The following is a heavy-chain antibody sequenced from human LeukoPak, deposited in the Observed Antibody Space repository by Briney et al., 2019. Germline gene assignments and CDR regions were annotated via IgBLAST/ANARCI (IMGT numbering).Heavy chain of an antibody. D-gene: IGHD5-24*01. CDR2: IYYSGST. J-gene: IGHJ6*03. V-gene: IGHV4-59*01. CDR3: ARDGYNVHYYYMDV. Sequence: PSETLSLTCTVSGGSIGTYYWSWIRQPPGKGLEWIGYIYYSGSTNYNPSLKSRVTISVDTSKNQFSLKLSSVTAADTAVYYCARDGYNVHYYYMDVWGKGTTVTVSS. CDR1: GGSIGTYY.